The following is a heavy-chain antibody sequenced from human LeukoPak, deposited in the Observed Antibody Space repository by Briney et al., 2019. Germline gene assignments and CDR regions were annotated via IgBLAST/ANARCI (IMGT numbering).Heavy chain of an antibody. Sequence: PGGSLRLSCEGSGFTFSDHHMDWVRQAPGMGLEWVGRGPARNKPNSCSTQYATSVRGRFTISRDDSKNSPYLQISSLTTEDTAMYYCTRVLTTDRGWYTFEFWGQGVLVTVSS. CDR2: ARNKPNSCST. V-gene: IGHV3-72*01. CDR3: TRVLTTDRGWYTFEF. CDR1: GFTFSDHH. J-gene: IGHJ4*02. D-gene: IGHD6-19*01.